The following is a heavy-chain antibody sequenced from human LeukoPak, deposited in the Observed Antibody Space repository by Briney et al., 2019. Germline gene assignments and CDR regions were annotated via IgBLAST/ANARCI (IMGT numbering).Heavy chain of an antibody. V-gene: IGHV3-23*01. CDR2: IAGSGARA. Sequence: GGSLRLSCVASGFTFRTYAMTSVRQPPGKGLEWVSAIAGSGARAYSADSVKGQFTISRDNSKNTLYLKMNSLRVEDTAIYYCARDESGGGVPLYYFNYWGQGTLVTVSS. CDR1: GFTFRTYA. J-gene: IGHJ4*02. CDR3: ARDESGGGVPLYYFNY. D-gene: IGHD6-25*01.